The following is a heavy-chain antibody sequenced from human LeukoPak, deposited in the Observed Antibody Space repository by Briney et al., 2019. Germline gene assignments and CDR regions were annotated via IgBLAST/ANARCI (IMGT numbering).Heavy chain of an antibody. J-gene: IGHJ4*02. CDR2: ISSNWGTT. CDR3: ARNYYDYSGAYSFVAY. Sequence: GGSLRLSCAASGFTFSSYSMHWVRQAPGKGLEYVSVISSNWGTTYYANSVKGRFTISRDNSKNTLYLQLGSLRAEDMAVYYCARNYYDYSGAYSFVAYWGQGTLVTVSS. V-gene: IGHV3-64*01. CDR1: GFTFSSYS. D-gene: IGHD3-22*01.